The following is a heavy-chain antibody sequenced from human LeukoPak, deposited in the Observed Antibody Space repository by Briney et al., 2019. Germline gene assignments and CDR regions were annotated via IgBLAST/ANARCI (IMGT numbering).Heavy chain of an antibody. CDR3: AKDTSHLNFDY. D-gene: IGHD2-2*01. J-gene: IGHJ4*02. CDR2: ISYDGSNK. CDR1: GFTFSSYG. Sequence: GRSLRLSCAASGFTFSSYGMHWVRQAPGKGLEWVAVISYDGSNKYYADSVKGRFTISRDNSKNTLYLQMNSLRAEDTAVYYCAKDTSHLNFDYWGQGTLVTVSS. V-gene: IGHV3-30*18.